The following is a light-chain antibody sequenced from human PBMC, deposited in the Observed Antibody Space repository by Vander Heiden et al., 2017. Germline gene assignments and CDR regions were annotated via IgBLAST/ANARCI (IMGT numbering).Light chain of an antibody. Sequence: EIVMTPSPATLSVSPGERATLSCRASQSVSSNLAWYQQKPGQAPRLLIYGASTRATGIPARFSGSGSGTEFTLTISSLQSEDFAVYYCQQYNNWPPGTFGGGTKVEIK. CDR1: QSVSSN. CDR2: GAS. J-gene: IGKJ4*01. CDR3: QQYNNWPPGT. V-gene: IGKV3-15*01.